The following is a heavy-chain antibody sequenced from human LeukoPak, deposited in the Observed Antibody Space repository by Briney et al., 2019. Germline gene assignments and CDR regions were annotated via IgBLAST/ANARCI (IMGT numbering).Heavy chain of an antibody. CDR1: GFPFSSHG. CDR3: ARDQQWLAGTFDY. V-gene: IGHV3-23*01. J-gene: IGHJ4*02. Sequence: GGSLRLSCAGSGFPFSSHGMNWVRQAAGKGLGWVSGISPGGGPTYYADSVKGRFTISRDDSKNTLYLQMNSLRAEDTAVYYCARDQQWLAGTFDYWGQGTLVTVSS. D-gene: IGHD6-19*01. CDR2: ISPGGGPT.